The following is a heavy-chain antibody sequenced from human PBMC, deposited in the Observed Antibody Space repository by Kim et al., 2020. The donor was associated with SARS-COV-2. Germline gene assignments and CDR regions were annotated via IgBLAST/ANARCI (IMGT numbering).Heavy chain of an antibody. CDR3: ARVTFAVGANPDY. J-gene: IGHJ4*02. D-gene: IGHD1-20*01. Sequence: YAQKFQGRVTITADESTSTAYMELSSLRSEDTAVYYCARVTFAVGANPDYWGQGTLVTVSS. V-gene: IGHV1-69*01.